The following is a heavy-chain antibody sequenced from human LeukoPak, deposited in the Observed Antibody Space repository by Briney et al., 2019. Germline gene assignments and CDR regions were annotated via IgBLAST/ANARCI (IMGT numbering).Heavy chain of an antibody. J-gene: IGHJ4*02. CDR2: ISSSSSYI. V-gene: IGHV3-21*01. CDR1: GLTLTTHT. CDR3: ARGNGYYDILTGYYGDY. D-gene: IGHD3-9*01. Sequence: GGSLRLSCVASGLTLTTHTMNWVRQAPGKGLEWVSSISSSSSYIYYADSVKGRFTISRDNAKNSLYLQMNSLRAEDTAVYYCARGNGYYDILTGYYGDYWGQGTLVTVSS.